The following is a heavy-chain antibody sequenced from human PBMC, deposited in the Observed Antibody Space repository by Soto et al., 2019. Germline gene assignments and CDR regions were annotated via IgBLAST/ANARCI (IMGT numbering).Heavy chain of an antibody. J-gene: IGHJ6*02. Sequence: ASVKVSCKASGYTFTSYGISWVRQAPGQGLEWMGWISAYNGNTNYAQKLQGRVTMTTDTSTSTAYMELRSLRSDDTAVYYCAREGGYDFWSGHKTYYYYGMDVWGQGTTVTVYS. V-gene: IGHV1-18*01. CDR3: AREGGYDFWSGHKTYYYYGMDV. D-gene: IGHD3-3*01. CDR2: ISAYNGNT. CDR1: GYTFTSYG.